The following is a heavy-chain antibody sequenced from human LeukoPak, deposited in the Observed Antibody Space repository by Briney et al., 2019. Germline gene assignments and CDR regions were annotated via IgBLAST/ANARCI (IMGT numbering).Heavy chain of an antibody. D-gene: IGHD5-18*01. CDR3: ASVKAAYSYGYYYYGMDV. Sequence: KPSETLSLTCAVYGGSFSGYYWSWIRQPPGKGLEWIGEINHSGSTNYNPSLKSRVTISVDTSKNQFSLKLSSVTAADTAVYYCASVKAAYSYGYYYYGMDVWGQGTTVTVSS. V-gene: IGHV4-34*01. CDR1: GGSFSGYY. CDR2: INHSGST. J-gene: IGHJ6*02.